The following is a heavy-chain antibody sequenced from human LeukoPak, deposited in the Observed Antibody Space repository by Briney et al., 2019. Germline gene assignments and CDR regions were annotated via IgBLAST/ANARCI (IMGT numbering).Heavy chain of an antibody. Sequence: GGSLRLSCAASGFTFSSYSMNWVRQAPGKGLEWVSSIGSSSSYIYYADSVKGRFTISRDNAKNSLYLQMNSLRAEDTAVYYCARDGRRYCSSTSCYRDVGDYWGQGTLVTVSS. CDR3: ARDGRRYCSSTSCYRDVGDY. CDR2: IGSSSSYI. D-gene: IGHD2-2*01. CDR1: GFTFSSYS. V-gene: IGHV3-21*01. J-gene: IGHJ4*02.